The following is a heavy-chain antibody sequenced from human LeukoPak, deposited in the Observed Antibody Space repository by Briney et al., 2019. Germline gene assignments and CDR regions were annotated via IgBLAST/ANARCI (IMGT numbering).Heavy chain of an antibody. CDR2: ISGSGGNT. D-gene: IGHD6-13*01. CDR3: AKDIIAAAGTPDY. V-gene: IGHV3-23*01. J-gene: IGHJ4*02. Sequence: PGGSLRLSCAASGFTFSSYAMSWVRQAPGKGLEWVSAISGSGGNTYYADSVKGRFTISRDNSKNSLYLQMNSLRAEDTALYYCAKDIIAAAGTPDYWGQGTLVTVSS. CDR1: GFTFSSYA.